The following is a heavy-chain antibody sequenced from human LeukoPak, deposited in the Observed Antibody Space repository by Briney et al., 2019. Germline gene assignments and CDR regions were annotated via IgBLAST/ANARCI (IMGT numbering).Heavy chain of an antibody. Sequence: SETLSLTCTVSGGSISSYYWSWIRQPPGKGLEWIGYIYYSGSTNYNPSLKSRVSISVDTSKNQFSLKLSSVTAADTAVYYCARDMDGGNSIDYWGQGTLVTVSS. J-gene: IGHJ4*02. D-gene: IGHD2-21*02. CDR3: ARDMDGGNSIDY. CDR1: GGSISSYY. V-gene: IGHV4-59*01. CDR2: IYYSGST.